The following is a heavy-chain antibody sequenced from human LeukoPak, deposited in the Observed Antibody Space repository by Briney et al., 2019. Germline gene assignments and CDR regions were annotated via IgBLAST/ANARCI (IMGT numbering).Heavy chain of an antibody. CDR2: IYTSGST. D-gene: IGHD1-26*01. V-gene: IGHV4-4*07. CDR3: ARDRIVGATLDYFDY. J-gene: IGHJ4*02. CDR1: GGSVSSYY. Sequence: PSETLSLTCTVSGGSVSSYYWSWIRQPAGKGLGWIGRIYTSGSTNYNPSLKSRVTMSVDTSKNQFSLKLSSVTAADTAVYYCARDRIVGATLDYFDYWGQGTLVTVSS.